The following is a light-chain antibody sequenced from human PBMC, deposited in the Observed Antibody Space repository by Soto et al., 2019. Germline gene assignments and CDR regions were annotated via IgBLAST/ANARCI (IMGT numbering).Light chain of an antibody. J-gene: IGKJ4*01. CDR3: QQYGSSPLT. CDR2: DAS. CDR1: QSVTSSY. Sequence: EIALTQSPATLSLSPGERATLSCGASQSVTSSYLDWYQQKPGQAPRLLIYDASSRATGIPDRFSGSGSGTDFTLTISRLEPEDFAVYYCQQYGSSPLTFGGGTKVEIK. V-gene: IGKV3D-20*01.